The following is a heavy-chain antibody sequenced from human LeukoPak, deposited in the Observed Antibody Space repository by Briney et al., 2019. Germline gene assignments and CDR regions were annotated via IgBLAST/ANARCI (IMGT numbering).Heavy chain of an antibody. D-gene: IGHD2-2*01. CDR3: ARDCSSSTCQHGMDV. Sequence: GGSLRLSCAASGLTFGSYWMSWVRQAPGKGPEWVANIKEDGSVKRYVDSVKGRFTISRDNAKNSLYLQMNSLRAEDTAVYYCARDCSSSTCQHGMDVGGKGTTVTVSS. J-gene: IGHJ6*04. CDR2: IKEDGSVK. CDR1: GLTFGSYW. V-gene: IGHV3-7*03.